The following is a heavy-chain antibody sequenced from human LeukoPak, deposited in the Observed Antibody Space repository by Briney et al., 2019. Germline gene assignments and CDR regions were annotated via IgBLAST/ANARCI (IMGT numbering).Heavy chain of an antibody. D-gene: IGHD3-10*01. V-gene: IGHV4-4*07. J-gene: IGHJ6*02. Sequence: SETLSLTCTVSGGSISSYYCGWIRLPAGKGLEWIGRIYASGSTNFSPSLKSRLTMSVDTSKTKFSLKLSSVTAADSAVYYCARGGLYGMDVWGQGTTVTVSS. CDR3: ARGGLYGMDV. CDR2: IYASGST. CDR1: GGSISSYY.